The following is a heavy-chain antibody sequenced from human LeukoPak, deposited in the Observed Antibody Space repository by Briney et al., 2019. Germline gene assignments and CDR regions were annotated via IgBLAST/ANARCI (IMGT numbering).Heavy chain of an antibody. D-gene: IGHD3-3*01. J-gene: IGHJ4*02. CDR1: GYTFTSYG. CDR2: ISAYNGNT. Sequence: ASVKVSCKASGYTFTSYGISWVRQARGQGLEWMGWISAYNGNTNYAQKLQGRVTMTTDTSTSTAYMELRSLRSDDTAVYYCARVPITIFGVVIHFDYWGQGTLVTVSS. V-gene: IGHV1-18*01. CDR3: ARVPITIFGVVIHFDY.